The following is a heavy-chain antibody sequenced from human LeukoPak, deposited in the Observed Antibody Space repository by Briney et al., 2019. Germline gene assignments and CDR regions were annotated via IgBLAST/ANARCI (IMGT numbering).Heavy chain of an antibody. CDR2: GSGCGGST. CDR3: AKPRAVGVNAFFDY. CDR1: GFTFSIYA. J-gene: IGHJ4*02. V-gene: IGHV3-23*01. Sequence: GGSLRLSCAASGFTFSIYAKRGVRQAPGRGLEWVLSGSGCGGSTYNGQSMKGRFNINRANYKKTLYLKMNSLRAEDTAVYYCAKPRAVGVNAFFDYWGQGTLVTVSS.